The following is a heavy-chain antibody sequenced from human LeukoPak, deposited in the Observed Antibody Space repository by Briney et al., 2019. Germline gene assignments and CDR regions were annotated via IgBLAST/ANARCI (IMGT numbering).Heavy chain of an antibody. CDR1: RGTFSSYA. Sequence: ASVKVSCKASRGTFSSYAISWVRQAPGQGLEWMGRIIPILGIANYAQKFQGRVTITADKSTSTAYMELSSLRSEDTAVYYCASSAKYSSGWYNWFDPWGQGTLVTVSS. J-gene: IGHJ5*02. V-gene: IGHV1-69*04. CDR2: IIPILGIA. D-gene: IGHD6-19*01. CDR3: ASSAKYSSGWYNWFDP.